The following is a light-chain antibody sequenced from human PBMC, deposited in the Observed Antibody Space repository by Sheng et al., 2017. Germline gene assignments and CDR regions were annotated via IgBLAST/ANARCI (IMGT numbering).Light chain of an antibody. CDR2: DAS. CDR3: QQYDNLPLT. J-gene: IGKJ4*01. V-gene: IGKV1-33*01. Sequence: DIQMTQSQSSLSASVGDRVTITCQASQDISNYLNWYQHKPGKAPKLLIYDASNLETGVPSRFSGSGSGTDFTFTISSLQPEDIATYYCQQYDNLPLTFGGGTKVEIK. CDR1: QDISNY.